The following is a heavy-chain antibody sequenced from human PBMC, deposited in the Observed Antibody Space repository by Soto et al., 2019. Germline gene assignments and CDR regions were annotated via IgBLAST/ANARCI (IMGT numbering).Heavy chain of an antibody. Sequence: QLQLQESGPGLVKPSETLSLTCTVSGGSISSSSYYWGWIRQPPGKGLEWIGSIYYTGSIYYNPSLKSRVTISVDTSKNQFSLKLSSVTAADTAIYYCARLTGRLIDASDIWGQGTMVTVSS. V-gene: IGHV4-39*01. J-gene: IGHJ3*02. CDR3: ARLTGRLIDASDI. CDR1: GGSISSSSYY. D-gene: IGHD6-6*01. CDR2: IYYTGSI.